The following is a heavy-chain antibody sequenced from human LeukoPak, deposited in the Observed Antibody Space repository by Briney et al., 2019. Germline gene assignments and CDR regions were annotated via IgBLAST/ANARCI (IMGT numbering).Heavy chain of an antibody. D-gene: IGHD3-16*02. Sequence: KPSETLSLTCAVSGYSISSGYYWCWIRQPPGKGLEWIGIIYHSGSTYYNPSLKSRVTISVDTSKNQFSLKLSSVTAADTAVYYCARHRGVILDYWGQGTLVTVSS. CDR2: IYHSGST. CDR1: GYSISSGYY. J-gene: IGHJ4*02. V-gene: IGHV4-38-2*01. CDR3: ARHRGVILDY.